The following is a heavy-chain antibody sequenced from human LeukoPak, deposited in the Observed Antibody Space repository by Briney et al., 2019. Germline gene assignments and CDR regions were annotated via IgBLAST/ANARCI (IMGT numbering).Heavy chain of an antibody. CDR1: GFTFSSYA. Sequence: PGGSLRLSCAASGFTFSSYAMSWVRQAPGKGLEWVSGINGGGDDPYYADSVKGRFTISRHNSKDTLYLQMNSLRAEDTAVYYCARAGQRIAAAGYFDYWGQGTLVTVSS. CDR3: ARAGQRIAAAGYFDY. D-gene: IGHD6-13*01. J-gene: IGHJ4*02. CDR2: INGGGDDP. V-gene: IGHV3-23*01.